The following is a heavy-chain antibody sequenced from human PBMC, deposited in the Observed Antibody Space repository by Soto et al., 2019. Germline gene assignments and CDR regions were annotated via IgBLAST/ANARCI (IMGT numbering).Heavy chain of an antibody. V-gene: IGHV1-18*01. CDR1: GYTFTSYG. D-gene: IGHD4-17*01. J-gene: IGHJ4*02. Sequence: QVQLVQSGAEVKKPGASVKVSCKASGYTFTSYGISWVRQAPGQGLEWMGWISAYNVNTNYAQKRQGRVTMTTDTSTSTAYMELRSLGSDDTAVYYCARRPTDDYGDSWYVDYWGQGTLVTVSS. CDR3: ARRPTDDYGDSWYVDY. CDR2: ISAYNVNT.